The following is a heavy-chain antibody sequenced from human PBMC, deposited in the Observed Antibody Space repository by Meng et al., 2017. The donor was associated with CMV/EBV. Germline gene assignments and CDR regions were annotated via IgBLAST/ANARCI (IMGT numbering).Heavy chain of an antibody. V-gene: IGHV1-2*02. D-gene: IGHD3-3*01. J-gene: IGHJ6*02. Sequence: ASVKVSCKASGYTFTGYYMHWVRQAPGQGLEWMGWINPNSGGTNYAQKFQGRVTMTRDTSISTAYMELSRLRSDDTAVYYCARGGVTIFGVARGYCYGMDVWGQGTTVTVSS. CDR2: INPNSGGT. CDR1: GYTFTGYY. CDR3: ARGGVTIFGVARGYCYGMDV.